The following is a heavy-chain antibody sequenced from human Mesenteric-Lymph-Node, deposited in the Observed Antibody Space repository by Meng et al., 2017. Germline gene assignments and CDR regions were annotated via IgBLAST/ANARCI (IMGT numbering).Heavy chain of an antibody. CDR1: GGSISSYNW. V-gene: IGHV4-4*02. D-gene: IGHD6-19*01. CDR3: AREERYSSGWYVY. CDR2: IDLGGSP. Sequence: QLQLQESGPGLVEPSGTLSLTCAVSGGSISSYNWWSWVRQPPGKGLEWIGQIDLGGSPYYNPSLKSRVTISADTSKNQFSLKLSSVTAADTAVYYCAREERYSSGWYVYWGQGTLVTVSS. J-gene: IGHJ4*02.